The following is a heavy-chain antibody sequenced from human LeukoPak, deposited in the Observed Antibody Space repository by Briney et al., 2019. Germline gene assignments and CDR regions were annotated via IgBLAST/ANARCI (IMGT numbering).Heavy chain of an antibody. CDR3: ATAYSSGWYLEPEYFQH. D-gene: IGHD6-19*01. CDR1: GFTFSSYS. V-gene: IGHV3-21*01. CDR2: ISSSSSYI. J-gene: IGHJ1*01. Sequence: GGSLRLSCAASGFTFSSYSMNWVRQAPGKGLEWVSSISSSSSYIYYADSVKGRFTISRDNAKNSLYLQMNSLRAEDTAVYYCATAYSSGWYLEPEYFQHWGQGTLVTVSS.